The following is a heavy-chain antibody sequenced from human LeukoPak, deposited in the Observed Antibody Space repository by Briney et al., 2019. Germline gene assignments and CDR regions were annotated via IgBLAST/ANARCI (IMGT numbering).Heavy chain of an antibody. Sequence: GGSLRLSCAASEFTFSSHSMNWVRQAPGKGLEWVSYISSSSSIIYYAESVKGRFTISRDNAKNSLYLQMNSLRAEDTAVYYCARDPENYDSSGYYYEPDYWGQGTLVTVSS. D-gene: IGHD3-22*01. V-gene: IGHV3-48*01. J-gene: IGHJ4*02. CDR3: ARDPENYDSSGYYYEPDY. CDR2: ISSSSSII. CDR1: EFTFSSHS.